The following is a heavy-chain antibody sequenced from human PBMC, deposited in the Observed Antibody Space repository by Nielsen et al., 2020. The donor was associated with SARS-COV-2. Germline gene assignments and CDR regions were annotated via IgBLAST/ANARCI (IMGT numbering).Heavy chain of an antibody. D-gene: IGHD4-11*01. V-gene: IGHV1-18*01. CDR1: GYTFTSYA. CDR2: ISAYNGNT. Sequence: ASVKVSCKASGYTFTSYAMNWVRQAPGQGLEWMGWISAYNGNTNYAQKLQGRVTMTTDTSTSTAYMELRSLRSDDTAVYYCARDQRRYTNYPDYYGMDVWGQGTTVTVSS. J-gene: IGHJ6*02. CDR3: ARDQRRYTNYPDYYGMDV.